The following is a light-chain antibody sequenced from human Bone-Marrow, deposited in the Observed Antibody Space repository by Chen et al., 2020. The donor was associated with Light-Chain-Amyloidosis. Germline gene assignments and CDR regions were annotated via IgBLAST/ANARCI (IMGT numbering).Light chain of an antibody. J-gene: IGLJ3*02. CDR3: QVWDRSSDRPV. V-gene: IGLV3-21*02. CDR1: NIGSTS. Sequence: SDLLTQPSSVSVAPGQTATIACGGNNIGSTSVHWYQQTPGQAPLLVVYDASDRPSGIPERLSGSNSGNTATLTISRVEAGDEADYYCQVWDRSSDRPVFGGGTKLTVL. CDR2: DAS.